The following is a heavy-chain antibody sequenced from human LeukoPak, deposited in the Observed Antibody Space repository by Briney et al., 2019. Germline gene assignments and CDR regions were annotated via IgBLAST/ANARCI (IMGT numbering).Heavy chain of an antibody. CDR1: GGSISSYY. CDR2: IYIIGCT. D-gene: IGHD5-18*01. Sequence: SETLSLTCSVSGGSISSYYWSWIRPPPRKGLEWVGYIYIIGCTNYNPSLKSQVTISVDTSKNQFSLKLSSVTAADTAVYYCAREGRSWIQVWPPSPHYMDVGGKGTTVTVSS. CDR3: AREGRSWIQVWPPSPHYMDV. J-gene: IGHJ6*03. V-gene: IGHV4-59*01.